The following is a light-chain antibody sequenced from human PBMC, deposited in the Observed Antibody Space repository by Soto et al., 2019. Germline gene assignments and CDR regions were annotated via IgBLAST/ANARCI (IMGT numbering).Light chain of an antibody. Sequence: EIVMTQSPATLSVSQGERATLSCRASQSVSSNLAWYQQKPGQAPRLLIYGASTRATGIPARFSGSGSGTEFTLTISSLQSEDFAVYYGQQYNNWLDFVQGTKVELK. CDR1: QSVSSN. V-gene: IGKV3-15*01. J-gene: IGKJ1*01. CDR2: GAS. CDR3: QQYNNWLD.